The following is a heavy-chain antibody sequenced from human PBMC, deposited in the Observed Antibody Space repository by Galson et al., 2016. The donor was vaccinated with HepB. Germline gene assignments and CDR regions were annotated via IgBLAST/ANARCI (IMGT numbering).Heavy chain of an antibody. CDR2: IWHDGSNR. J-gene: IGHJ4*02. CDR1: GFTFSNYG. Sequence: SLRLSCAASGFTFSNYGMHWVRQAPGKGLEWVALIWHDGSNRYYADSVKGRFTISRDNSKNTLYLQMNSLRAEDTAVYYCAREGVGRAVAATAFDYWGQGTLVTVSS. CDR3: AREGVGRAVAATAFDY. D-gene: IGHD6-19*01. V-gene: IGHV3-33*08.